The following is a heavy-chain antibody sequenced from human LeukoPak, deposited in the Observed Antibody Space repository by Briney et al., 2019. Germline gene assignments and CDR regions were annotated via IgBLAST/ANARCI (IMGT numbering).Heavy chain of an antibody. Sequence: GGSLRLSCAASGFTFSSYAMSWVRQAPGKGLEWVSAISGSGGSTYYADSVKGRFTISRDNSKNTLYLQMNSLRAEDTAVYYCAEDAFWSGYYPLDYWGQGTLVTVSS. CDR3: AEDAFWSGYYPLDY. CDR2: ISGSGGST. J-gene: IGHJ4*02. D-gene: IGHD3-3*01. V-gene: IGHV3-23*01. CDR1: GFTFSSYA.